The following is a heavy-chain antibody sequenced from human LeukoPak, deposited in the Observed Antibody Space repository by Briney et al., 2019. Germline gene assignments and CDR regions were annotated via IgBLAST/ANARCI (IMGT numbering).Heavy chain of an antibody. Sequence: PGGSLRLSCAASGFTFSKYWMLWVRQAPGKGLESVSRINNDGTVTNYADSVKGRFTLSRDNADNTMFLQMNSVRDEDTAVYYCATKQWLAPPPDSWGQGTPVTVSS. J-gene: IGHJ4*02. V-gene: IGHV3-74*01. CDR2: INNDGTVT. D-gene: IGHD6-19*01. CDR1: GFTFSKYW. CDR3: ATKQWLAPPPDS.